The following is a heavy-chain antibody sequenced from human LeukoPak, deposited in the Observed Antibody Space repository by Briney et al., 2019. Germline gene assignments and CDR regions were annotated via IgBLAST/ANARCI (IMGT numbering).Heavy chain of an antibody. J-gene: IGHJ3*02. CDR3: ARVSWEMGDAFDI. CDR1: GGSFSGYY. V-gene: IGHV4-34*01. D-gene: IGHD1-26*01. CDR2: INHSGST. Sequence: SETPSLTCVVYGGSFSGYYWSWIRQPPGKGLEWIGEINHSGSTNYNPSLKSRVTISVDTSKNQFSLKLRSVTAADTAVYYCARVSWEMGDAFDIWGQGTMVTVSS.